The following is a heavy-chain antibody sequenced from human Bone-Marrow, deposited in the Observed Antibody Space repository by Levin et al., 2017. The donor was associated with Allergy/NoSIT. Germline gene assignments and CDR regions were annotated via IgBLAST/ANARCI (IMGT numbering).Heavy chain of an antibody. D-gene: IGHD3-10*01. Sequence: ASVKVSCKASGYTFTSYALNWVRQAPGQGLEYLGWINPKTGSPTYAQAFTGRFVFSSDTFISTAYLQLDSLQPEDSAVYYCVPSLLFSYYGNYYVGWFDPWSQGTLITVSS. CDR1: GYTFTSYA. CDR2: INPKTGSP. CDR3: VPSLLFSYYGNYYVGWFDP. J-gene: IGHJ5*02. V-gene: IGHV7-4-1*01.